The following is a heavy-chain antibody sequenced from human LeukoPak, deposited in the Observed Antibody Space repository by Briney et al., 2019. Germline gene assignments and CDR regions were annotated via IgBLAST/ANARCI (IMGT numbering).Heavy chain of an antibody. CDR2: ISWNSGSI. V-gene: IGHV3-9*01. D-gene: IGHD3-10*01. Sequence: PGGALRLSCAASGFTFDDYAMHWVRQAPGKGLEWVSGISWNSGSIGYADSVKGRFTISRDNAKNSVYLQMNSLRAEDTALYYCAKDNTYYYGSGSYPDYWGQGTLVTVSS. CDR3: AKDNTYYYGSGSYPDY. CDR1: GFTFDDYA. J-gene: IGHJ4*02.